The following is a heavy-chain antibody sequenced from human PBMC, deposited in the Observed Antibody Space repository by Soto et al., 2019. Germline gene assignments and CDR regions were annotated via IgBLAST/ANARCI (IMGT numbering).Heavy chain of an antibody. D-gene: IGHD5-12*01. CDR3: AHRYIVATKLARWFDP. CDR2: IYWDDDK. Sequence: GSGPTLVNPTQTLTLACTFSGFSLNTTGVGVGWIRQPPGKALEWLAFIYWDDDKRYSPSLKSRLTITKDTSKNQVVLTMTNMGPVDTATYYCAHRYIVATKLARWFDPWGHGTLVTVSS. CDR1: GFSLNTTGVG. V-gene: IGHV2-5*02. J-gene: IGHJ5*02.